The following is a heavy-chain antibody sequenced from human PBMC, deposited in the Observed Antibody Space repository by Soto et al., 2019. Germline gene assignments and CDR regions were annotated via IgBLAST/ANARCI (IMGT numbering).Heavy chain of an antibody. CDR2: ISGSGDSP. D-gene: IGHD2-2*01. CDR1: GFTFRSYA. Sequence: EVQLVESGGGLVQPGGSLRLSCTASGFTFRSYAMSWVRQAPGKGLEWVSSISGSGDSPFYVDSVKGRYTISRDNSTSTLYMEMKSLRADDTAIYYCAKDPAGSGTFVVAYDSWGQGSLVTVSS. J-gene: IGHJ4*02. V-gene: IGHV3-23*04. CDR3: AKDPAGSGTFVVAYDS.